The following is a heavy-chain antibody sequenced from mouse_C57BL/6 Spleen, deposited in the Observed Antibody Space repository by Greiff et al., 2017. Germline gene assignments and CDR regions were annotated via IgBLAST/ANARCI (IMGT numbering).Heavy chain of an antibody. J-gene: IGHJ2*01. V-gene: IGHV1-39*01. CDR1: GYSFTDYN. D-gene: IGHD1-1*01. CDR2: INPNYGTT. CDR3: ARRGYGSSYDYFDY. Sequence: EVQLQESGPELVKPGASVKISCKASGYSFTDYNMNWVKQSNGKSLEWIGVINPNYGTTSYNQKFKGKATLTVDQSSSTAYMQLNSLTSEDSAVYYCARRGYGSSYDYFDYWGQGTTLTVSS.